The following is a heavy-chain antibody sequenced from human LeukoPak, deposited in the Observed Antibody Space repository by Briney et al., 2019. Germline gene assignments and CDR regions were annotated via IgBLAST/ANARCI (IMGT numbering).Heavy chain of an antibody. CDR3: AELGITMIGGV. CDR1: GFTFTNHG. J-gene: IGHJ6*04. Sequence: GGSLRLSCAASGFTFTNHGMNWVRQAPGKGLEWVSYISSSGSTIYYADSVKGRFTISRDNAKNSLYLQMNSLRAEDTAVYYCAELGITMIGGVWGKGTTVTISS. CDR2: ISSSGSTI. V-gene: IGHV3-48*04. D-gene: IGHD3-10*02.